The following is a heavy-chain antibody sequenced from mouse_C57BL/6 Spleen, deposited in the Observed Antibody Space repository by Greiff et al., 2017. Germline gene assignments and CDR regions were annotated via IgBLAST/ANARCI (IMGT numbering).Heavy chain of an antibody. CDR1: GFNITDYY. Sequence: VQLQHSGAELVKPGASVKLSCTASGFNITDYYMHWVKQRPGQGLEWIGKIDPDDGETKYAPKFKGKATITADTSSNTAYLQLSSLTSEDTAVYYCARDDKFYDMDYWGQGTSVTVSS. J-gene: IGHJ4*01. CDR3: ARDDKFYDMDY. CDR2: IDPDDGET. V-gene: IGHV14-2*01.